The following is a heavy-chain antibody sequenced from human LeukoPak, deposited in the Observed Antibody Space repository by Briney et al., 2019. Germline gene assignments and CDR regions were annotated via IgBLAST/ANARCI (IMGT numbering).Heavy chain of an antibody. J-gene: IGHJ6*02. Sequence: SETLSLTRTVSGGSISSYYWSWIRQPAGKGLEWIGRIYTSGSTNYNPSLKSRVTMSVDTSKNQFSLKLSSVTAADTAVYYCARDHSSSWVYGMDVWGQGTTVTVSS. CDR3: ARDHSSSWVYGMDV. CDR2: IYTSGST. CDR1: GGSISSYY. V-gene: IGHV4-4*07. D-gene: IGHD6-13*01.